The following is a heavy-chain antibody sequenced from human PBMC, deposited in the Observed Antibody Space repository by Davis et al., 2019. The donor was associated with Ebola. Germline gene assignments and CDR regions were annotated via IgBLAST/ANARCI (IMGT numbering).Heavy chain of an antibody. V-gene: IGHV3-23*01. CDR3: ATLYNPGDAFDI. D-gene: IGHD1-14*01. CDR1: GFTFSSYA. CDR2: ISGSGGST. Sequence: PGGSLRLSCAASGFTFSSYAMSWVRQAPGKGLEWVSAISGSGGSTYYADSVKGRFTISRDNSKNTLYLQMNSLRAEDTAVYYCATLYNPGDAFDIWGQGTMVTVSS. J-gene: IGHJ3*02.